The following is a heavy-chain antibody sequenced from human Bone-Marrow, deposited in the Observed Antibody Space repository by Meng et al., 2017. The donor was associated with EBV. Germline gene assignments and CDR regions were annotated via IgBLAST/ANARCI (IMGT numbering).Heavy chain of an antibody. D-gene: IGHD2-15*01. CDR3: ARDRVRYCSGGSCSPNFDY. CDR2: ISAYNGNT. Sequence: QVQLVQSGAEVKKPGASVKGSCKASGYTFTSYGISWVRQAPGQGLEWMGWISAYNGNTNYAQKLQGRVTMTTDTSTSTAYMELRSLRSDDTAVYYCARDRVRYCSGGSCSPNFDYWGQGTLVTVSS. J-gene: IGHJ4*02. CDR1: GYTFTSYG. V-gene: IGHV1-18*01.